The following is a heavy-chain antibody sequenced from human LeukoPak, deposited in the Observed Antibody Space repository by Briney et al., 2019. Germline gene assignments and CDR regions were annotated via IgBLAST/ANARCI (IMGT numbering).Heavy chain of an antibody. CDR2: INPNSGGT. V-gene: IGHV1-2*02. J-gene: IGHJ2*01. CDR1: GYTFIGYY. CDR3: ARDVTGDQSWFFDL. D-gene: IGHD7-27*01. Sequence: WASVKVSCKASGYTFIGYYMHWVRQAPGQGLEWMGWINPNSGGTNYAQKFQGRVTMTRDTSISTAYMELIRLTSDDTAVYYCARDVTGDQSWFFDLWGRGTLVTVSS.